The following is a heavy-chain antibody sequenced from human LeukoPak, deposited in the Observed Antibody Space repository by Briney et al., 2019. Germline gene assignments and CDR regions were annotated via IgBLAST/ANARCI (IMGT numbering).Heavy chain of an antibody. V-gene: IGHV1-46*01. Sequence: ASVKVSCKASGYTFASYYMHWVRQAPGQGLEWMGIINPSGGSTTYAQKFQGRVTITRNTSISTAYMELSSLRSEDTAVYYCARALRGYFDYWGQGTLVTVSS. J-gene: IGHJ4*02. CDR1: GYTFASYY. CDR2: INPSGGST. CDR3: ARALRGYFDY.